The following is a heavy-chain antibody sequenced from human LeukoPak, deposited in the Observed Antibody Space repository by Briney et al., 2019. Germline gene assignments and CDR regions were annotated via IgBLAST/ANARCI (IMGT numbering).Heavy chain of an antibody. V-gene: IGHV3-11*01. CDR3: ARDRCSGGACYSVGWFDP. D-gene: IGHD2-21*02. Sequence: GGSLRLSCAASGFTFSDYFMSWVRQAPGKGLEWVAYISHSGGSTYYADCLKGRFTISRDNDNNSMYLQMNSLRAEDTAMYFCARDRCSGGACYSVGWFDPWGQGTQVIVSS. J-gene: IGHJ5*02. CDR1: GFTFSDYF. CDR2: ISHSGGST.